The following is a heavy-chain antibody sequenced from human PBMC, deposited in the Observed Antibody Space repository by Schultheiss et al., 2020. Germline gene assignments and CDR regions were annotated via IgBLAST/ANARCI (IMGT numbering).Heavy chain of an antibody. CDR1: GFTFSSYA. J-gene: IGHJ4*02. CDR2: ISAYNGNT. V-gene: IGHV1-18*04. D-gene: IGHD3-16*02. Sequence: GGSLRLSCAASGFTFSSYAMHWVRQAPGQGLEWMGWISAYNGNTNYAQKLQGWVTMTTDTSTSTAYMELSSLRSEDTAVYYCAADDRRVWGTYRYDSWGQGTLVTVSS. CDR3: AADDRRVWGTYRYDS.